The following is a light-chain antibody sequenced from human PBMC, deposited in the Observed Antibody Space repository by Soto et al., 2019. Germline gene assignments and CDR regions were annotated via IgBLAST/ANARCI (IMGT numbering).Light chain of an antibody. CDR3: CSFAVSPVV. Sequence: QSVLTQPPSASGSPGQSVTITCSGTSSDVGEENSVSWYQQHPGKVPKLILYEVSKRPSGVPDRFSGSRSGNTASLTVSGLQAEDEADYYCCSFAVSPVVFGGGTQLTVL. CDR2: EVS. V-gene: IGLV2-8*01. J-gene: IGLJ2*01. CDR1: SSDVGEENS.